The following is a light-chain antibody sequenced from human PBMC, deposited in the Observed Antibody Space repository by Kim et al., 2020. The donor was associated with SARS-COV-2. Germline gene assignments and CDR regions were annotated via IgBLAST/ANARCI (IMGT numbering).Light chain of an antibody. CDR3: QQSYSTPHT. V-gene: IGKV1-39*01. Sequence: DIQMTQSPSSLSASVGDRVTITCRASQSISSYLNWYQQKPGKAPKLLIYAASSLQSGVPSRFSGSGSGTDFTLTISSLQPADFATYYCQQSYSTPHTFGQGPRWISN. J-gene: IGKJ2*01. CDR1: QSISSY. CDR2: AAS.